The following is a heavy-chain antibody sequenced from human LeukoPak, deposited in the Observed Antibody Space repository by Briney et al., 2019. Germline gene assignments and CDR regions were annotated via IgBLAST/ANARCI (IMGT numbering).Heavy chain of an antibody. CDR2: IIPIFGTA. V-gene: IGHV1-69*06. CDR3: ARDVEGYSYAAYYYMDV. Sequence: ASVKVSCKASGGTFSNYAISWVRQAPGQGLEWMGGIIPIFGTANYAQKFRGRVTITADKSTRTVYMELSSLRSEDTAVYYCARDVEGYSYAAYYYMDVWGKGTTVTVSS. CDR1: GGTFSNYA. J-gene: IGHJ6*03. D-gene: IGHD5-18*01.